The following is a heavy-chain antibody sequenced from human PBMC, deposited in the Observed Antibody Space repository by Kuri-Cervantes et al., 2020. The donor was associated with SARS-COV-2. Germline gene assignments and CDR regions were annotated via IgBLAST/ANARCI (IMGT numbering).Heavy chain of an antibody. CDR1: GFTVNSNY. Sequence: GESLKISCAASGFTVNSNYMSWVRQAPGKGLEWVSVIYSGGSTYYADSVKGRFTISRDNSKNTLYLQMNSLRAEDTAVYYCARERGLRGWFDPWGQGTLVTVSS. J-gene: IGHJ5*02. CDR3: ARERGLRGWFDP. CDR2: IYSGGST. V-gene: IGHV3-53*01.